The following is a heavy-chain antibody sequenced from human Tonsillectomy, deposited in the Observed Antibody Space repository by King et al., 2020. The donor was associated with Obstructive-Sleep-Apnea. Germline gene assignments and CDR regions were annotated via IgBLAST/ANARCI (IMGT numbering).Heavy chain of an antibody. CDR3: STGAKRRAMDV. CDR2: IKSRSDGGAI. D-gene: IGHD1-26*01. CDR1: GFSFSGAW. J-gene: IGHJ6*02. V-gene: IGHV3-15*01. Sequence: DVQLVESGGGLVKPGGSLRLSCVASGFSFSGAWMSWVRQASGKGLEWIGRIKSRSDGGAIEDAAVVKGRFTISRDDSKDTLYLQMNSLKIDETAVYFCSTGAKRRAMDVWGQGTTVTVSS.